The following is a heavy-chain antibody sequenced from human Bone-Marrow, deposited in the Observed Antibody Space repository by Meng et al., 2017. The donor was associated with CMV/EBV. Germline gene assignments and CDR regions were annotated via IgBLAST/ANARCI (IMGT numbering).Heavy chain of an antibody. V-gene: IGHV3-21*06. CDR1: GFTFSSYS. J-gene: IGHJ6*02. Sequence: GESLKISCAASGFTFSSYSMNWVRQAPGKGLEWLSSISSGSSSVFYADSVKGRFTISKDNAKSSLYLQMNSLRAEDTAVYYCARELGDSSSWDYYFYYGMDVWGQGTTVTVSS. CDR3: ARELGDSSSWDYYFYYGMDV. CDR2: ISSGSSSV. D-gene: IGHD6-13*01.